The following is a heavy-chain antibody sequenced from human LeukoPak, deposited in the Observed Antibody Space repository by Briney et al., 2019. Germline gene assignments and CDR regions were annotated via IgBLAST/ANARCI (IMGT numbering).Heavy chain of an antibody. CDR3: ARGAEDDFWSGYYTGPTGRGDY. CDR1: GFTFSSYA. V-gene: IGHV3-30-3*01. J-gene: IGHJ4*02. CDR2: ISYDGSNK. D-gene: IGHD3-3*01. Sequence: GRSLRLSCAASGFTFSSYAMHWVRQAPGKGLEWVAVISYDGSNKYYADSVKGRFTISRDNSKNTLYLQMNGLRAEDTAVYYCARGAEDDFWSGYYTGPTGRGDYWGQGTLVTVSS.